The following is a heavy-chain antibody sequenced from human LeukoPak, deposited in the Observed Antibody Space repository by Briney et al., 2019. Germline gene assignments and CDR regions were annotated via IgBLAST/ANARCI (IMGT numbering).Heavy chain of an antibody. D-gene: IGHD3-10*02. Sequence: GGSLRLSCAASGFTFSHYYMTWVRQAPGKGLEWVSSISGSSGYIFYADSVKGRFTISRDNAKNSLYLQMSSLRAEDTAVYYCAELGITMIGGVWGKGTTVTISS. V-gene: IGHV3-21*01. CDR1: GFTFSHYY. J-gene: IGHJ6*04. CDR2: ISGSSGYI. CDR3: AELGITMIGGV.